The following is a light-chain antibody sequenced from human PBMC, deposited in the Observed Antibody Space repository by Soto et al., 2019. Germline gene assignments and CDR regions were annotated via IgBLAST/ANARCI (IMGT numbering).Light chain of an antibody. J-gene: IGLJ3*02. CDR2: GNT. Sequence: QLVLTQPPSVSGAPGQRVTISCTGSSSNIGAGYDVHWYQQVPGTAPKLLIYGNTNRPSGVPDRFSGSKSGTSASLAITGLQAEDEADYYCQSYDSSLSGWRVFGGGTQLTVL. CDR3: QSYDSSLSGWRV. V-gene: IGLV1-40*01. CDR1: SSNIGAGYD.